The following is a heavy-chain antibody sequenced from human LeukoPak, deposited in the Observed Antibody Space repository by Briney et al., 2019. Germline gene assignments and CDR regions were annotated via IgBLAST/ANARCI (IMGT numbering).Heavy chain of an antibody. Sequence: GGSLRLSCAASRFTFSSYWMHWVRQAPGKGLVWVSRINSDGSSTNYADSVKGRFTISRDNAKNTLYLQMNSLRAEDTAVYYCARDYCGGDCYSDYWGQGTLVTVSS. CDR3: ARDYCGGDCYSDY. CDR2: INSDGSST. CDR1: RFTFSSYW. V-gene: IGHV3-74*01. J-gene: IGHJ4*02. D-gene: IGHD2-21*02.